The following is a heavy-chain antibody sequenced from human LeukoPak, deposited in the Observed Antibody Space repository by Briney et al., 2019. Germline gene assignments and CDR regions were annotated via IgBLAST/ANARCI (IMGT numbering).Heavy chain of an antibody. Sequence: GGSLRLSCAASGFTFSSYGMHWVRQAPGKGLEWVAFIRYDGSNKYYADSVKGRFTISRDNSKNTLYLQMNSLRAEETAVYYRANGMEFPFYSNYASDLMDVWGKGTPVTVSS. CDR2: IRYDGSNK. J-gene: IGHJ6*04. V-gene: IGHV3-30*02. D-gene: IGHD4-11*01. CDR1: GFTFSSYG. CDR3: ANGMEFPFYSNYASDLMDV.